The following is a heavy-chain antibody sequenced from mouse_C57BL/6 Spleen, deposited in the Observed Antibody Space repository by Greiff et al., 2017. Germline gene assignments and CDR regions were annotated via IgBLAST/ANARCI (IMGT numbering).Heavy chain of an antibody. CDR1: GYTFTSYW. Sequence: QVQLQQPGAELVKPGASVKLSCKASGYTFTSYWMQWVKQRPGQGLEWIGEIDPSDSYTNYNQKFKGKATLTVVTSSSTAYMQLSSLTSEDSAVYYCARSRLGDYWGQGTTLTVSS. CDR3: ARSRLGDY. CDR2: IDPSDSYT. V-gene: IGHV1-50*01. D-gene: IGHD4-1*01. J-gene: IGHJ2*01.